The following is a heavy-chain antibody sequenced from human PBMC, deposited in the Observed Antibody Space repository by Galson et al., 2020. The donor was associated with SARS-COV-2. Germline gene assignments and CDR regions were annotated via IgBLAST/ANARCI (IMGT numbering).Heavy chain of an antibody. CDR2: ISPSRGYT. CDR1: GFTFSDYY. D-gene: IGHD3-10*01. Sequence: AGGSLRLSCAASGFTFSDYYMTWVRQAPGRGLEWVSDISPSRGYTNFADSVRGRFAISRDNAKNSLYLQMNSLRAEDTAVYYCARSVKGFGKLYYFDYWGQGTLVTVSS. J-gene: IGHJ4*02. CDR3: ARSVKGFGKLYYFDY. V-gene: IGHV3-11*06.